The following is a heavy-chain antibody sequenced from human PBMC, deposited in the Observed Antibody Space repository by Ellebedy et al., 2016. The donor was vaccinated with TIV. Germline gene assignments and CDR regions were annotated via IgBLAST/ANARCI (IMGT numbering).Heavy chain of an antibody. V-gene: IGHV3-30-3*01. D-gene: IGHD6-19*01. CDR3: ARDLDKSSGWYGGSAY. CDR1: GFTFDSYA. Sequence: PGGSLRLSCVASGFTFDSYAMHWVRQAPGKGLEWVAVISHDGSSQYYADSVTGRFTVSRDNSMTTVYLEMNSLRAEDTALYYCARDLDKSSGWYGGSAYWGQGTQVTVSS. J-gene: IGHJ4*02. CDR2: ISHDGSSQ.